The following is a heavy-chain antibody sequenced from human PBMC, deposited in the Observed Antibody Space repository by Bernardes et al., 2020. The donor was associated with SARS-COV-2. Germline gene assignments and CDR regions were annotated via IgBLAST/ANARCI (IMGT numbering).Heavy chain of an antibody. CDR3: SSASVRQQLAYYYYYGMDV. Sequence: WETLRLTCTVSCGSISSSSYYWVWIRQPTGKGLEWIGSIYYSGSTYYNPSLKSRVTISVDTSKNQFSLKLSSVTAADTAVYYCSSASVRQQLAYYYYYGMDVWGKGTTVTVSS. CDR2: IYYSGST. J-gene: IGHJ6*04. CDR1: CGSISSSSYY. V-gene: IGHV4-39*01. D-gene: IGHD6-13*01.